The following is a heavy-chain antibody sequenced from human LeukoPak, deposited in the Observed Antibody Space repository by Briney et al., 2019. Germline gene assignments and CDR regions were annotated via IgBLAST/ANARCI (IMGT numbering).Heavy chain of an antibody. Sequence: ASVKVSCKASGYTFTGNYMHWVRQGPGQRLEWMGWINPNSGGTNYAQKFQGRVTMTRDTSISTAYMELSRLRSDDTAVYYCARTNTYYYDSSGYYHQDPFDYWGQGTLVTVSS. CDR2: INPNSGGT. V-gene: IGHV1-2*02. CDR1: GYTFTGNY. J-gene: IGHJ4*02. CDR3: ARTNTYYYDSSGYYHQDPFDY. D-gene: IGHD3-22*01.